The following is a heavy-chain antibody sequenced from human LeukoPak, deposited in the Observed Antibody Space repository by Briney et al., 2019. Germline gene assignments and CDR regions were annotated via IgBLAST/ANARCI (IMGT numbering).Heavy chain of an antibody. CDR1: GFTFTNYA. V-gene: IGHV3-23*01. Sequence: GGSLRLSCAASGFTFTNYAMSWIRQAPGKGLEWVSGMSGRGVSTYYADSVKGRFTISSDNSKNTLYLQMNSLRAEDTAIYYCAKDCNGGNCYIDYWGQGTLVTVAS. J-gene: IGHJ4*02. CDR3: AKDCNGGNCYIDY. CDR2: MSGRGVST. D-gene: IGHD2-15*01.